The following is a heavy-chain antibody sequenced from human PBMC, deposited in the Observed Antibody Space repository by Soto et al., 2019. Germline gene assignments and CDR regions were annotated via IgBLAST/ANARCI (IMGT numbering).Heavy chain of an antibody. CDR2: VIPTQRTT. CDR1: GDTFIGYS. J-gene: IGHJ6*02. D-gene: IGHD6-19*01. CDR3: VIDRLIVAVSVGRMDV. Sequence: QVQLVQSGAEVKKPGTSVRVSCKASGDTFIGYSISWVRQAPGQGLEWMGWVIPTQRTTKYAQRFQGRVTRSVDQFASTTYMERSSLRPEDTALYYCVIDRLIVAVSVGRMDVWGQGTTVTVSS. V-gene: IGHV1-69*01.